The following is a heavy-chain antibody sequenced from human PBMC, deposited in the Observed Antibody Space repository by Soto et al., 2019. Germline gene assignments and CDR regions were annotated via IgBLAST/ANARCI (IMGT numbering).Heavy chain of an antibody. J-gene: IGHJ4*01. CDR1: GFTFEDYY. V-gene: IGHV3-11*06. Sequence: GGSLRLSCAASGFTFEDYYMTWIRQVPERGLEWLSYIGNNGTYTKYSDSVKGRFTISRDTAKNSVYLQMDRLRVEDTGIYYCARGLGGSYFIAYLRHGTVVTVPS. CDR3: ARGLGGSYFIAY. D-gene: IGHD3-10*01. CDR2: IGNNGTYT.